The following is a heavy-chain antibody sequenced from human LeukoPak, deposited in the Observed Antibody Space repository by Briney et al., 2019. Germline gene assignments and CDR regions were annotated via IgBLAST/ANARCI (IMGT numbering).Heavy chain of an antibody. D-gene: IGHD3-10*01. J-gene: IGHJ3*02. CDR1: GYTFTSYY. CDR2: INPSGGST. V-gene: IGHV1-46*03. Sequence: ASVKVSCKASGYTFTSYYMHWVRQAPGQGLEWMGIINPSGGSTSYAQKFQGRVTMTRDTSTSTVYMELSSLRSEDTAVYYCASPVGSDAFDIWGQGTMVAVSS. CDR3: ASPVGSDAFDI.